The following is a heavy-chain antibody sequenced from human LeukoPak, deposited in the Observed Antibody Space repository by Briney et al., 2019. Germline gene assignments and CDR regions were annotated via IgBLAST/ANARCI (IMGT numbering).Heavy chain of an antibody. CDR3: ASSRHSYDPLDY. V-gene: IGHV4-59*01. CDR1: GGSISSYY. D-gene: IGHD5-18*01. Sequence: SETLSLTCTVSGGSISSYYWSWIRQPPGKGLEWIGYIYYSGSTNYNPSLKSRVTISVDTSKNQFSLKLSSVTAADTAVYYCASSRHSYDPLDYWGQGTLVTVSS. CDR2: IYYSGST. J-gene: IGHJ4*02.